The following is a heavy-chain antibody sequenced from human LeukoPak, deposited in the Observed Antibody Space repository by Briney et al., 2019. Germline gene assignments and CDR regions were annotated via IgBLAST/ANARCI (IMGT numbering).Heavy chain of an antibody. Sequence: ASVKVSCKASGYTFTGYYMHWVRQAPGQGLEWMGIINPSGGSTSYAQKFQGGVTMTRDMSTSTVYMELSSLRSEDTAVYYCARGGSGYYYGRYYYYYMDVWGKGTTVTVSS. CDR1: GYTFTGYY. V-gene: IGHV1-46*01. CDR3: ARGGSGYYYGRYYYYYMDV. J-gene: IGHJ6*03. CDR2: INPSGGST. D-gene: IGHD3-22*01.